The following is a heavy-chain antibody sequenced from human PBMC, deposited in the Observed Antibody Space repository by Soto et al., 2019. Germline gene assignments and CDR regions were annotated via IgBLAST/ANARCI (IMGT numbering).Heavy chain of an antibody. V-gene: IGHV3-30-3*01. CDR2: ISYDGSNK. J-gene: IGHJ6*02. CDR1: VFTFSSYA. Sequence: GALRLSCAASVFTFSSYAMHWVRQAPGKGLEWVAVISYDGSNKYYADSVKGRFTISRDNSKNTLYLQMNSLRAEDTAVYYCARDTGWNCSSTSCYTAYYYYGMDVWGQGTTVTVSS. CDR3: ARDTGWNCSSTSCYTAYYYYGMDV. D-gene: IGHD2-2*02.